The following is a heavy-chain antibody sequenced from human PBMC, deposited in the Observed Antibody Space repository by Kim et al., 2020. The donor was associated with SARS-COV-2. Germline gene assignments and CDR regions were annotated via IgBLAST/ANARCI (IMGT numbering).Heavy chain of an antibody. CDR1: GGSISSGGYY. D-gene: IGHD6-19*01. CDR3: ARDAQKNTGSYGCYYYYGMAV. V-gene: IGHV4-31*03. Sequence: SETLSLTCTVSGGSISSGGYYCSWIRQHPGKGLEWIGYIYYSGSTYYNPSLKSRVTISVDTSKNQFSLKLSSVTAADTAVYYCARDAQKNTGSYGCYYYYGMAVWGQGTTVTVSS. J-gene: IGHJ6*02. CDR2: IYYSGST.